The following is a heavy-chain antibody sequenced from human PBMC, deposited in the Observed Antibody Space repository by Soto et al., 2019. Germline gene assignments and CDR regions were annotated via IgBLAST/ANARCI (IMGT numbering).Heavy chain of an antibody. V-gene: IGHV1-69*01. CDR2: ISPIFGTA. D-gene: IGHD6-13*01. Sequence: VQLVQSGAAVKKPGSSVKVSCKASGGTFRSYASSWVRQEPGQGREWMGGISPIFGTANYAQKFQGSLTITADESTSTDYMELSSMRSEETAVSYWESPGIAAAGVDAFDIWGQGTLVTVSS. J-gene: IGHJ3*02. CDR3: ESPGIAAAGVDAFDI. CDR1: GGTFRSYA.